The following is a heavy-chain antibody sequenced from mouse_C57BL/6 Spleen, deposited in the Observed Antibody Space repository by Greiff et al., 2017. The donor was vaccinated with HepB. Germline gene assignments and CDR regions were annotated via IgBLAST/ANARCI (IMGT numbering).Heavy chain of an antibody. CDR1: GFTFTDYY. Sequence: EVMLVESGGGLVQPGGSLSLSCAASGFTFTDYYMSWVRQPPGKALEWLGFIRNKANGYTTEYSASVKGRFTNSRDNSQSNLYLQMNALRAEDSATTYCASRNWVGFFDYWGQGPTLTVSS. D-gene: IGHD4-1*01. J-gene: IGHJ2*01. V-gene: IGHV7-3*01. CDR2: IRNKANGYTT. CDR3: ASRNWVGFFDY.